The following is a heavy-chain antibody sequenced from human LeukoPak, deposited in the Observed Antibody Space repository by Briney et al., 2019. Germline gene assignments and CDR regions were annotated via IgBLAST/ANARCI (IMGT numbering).Heavy chain of an antibody. Sequence: GGSLRLSCAASGFTFSSYGMHWVRQAPGKGLEWVAVIWYDGSNKYYADSVKGRFTISRDNSKNTLYLQMNSLRAEDTAVYYCARGPYSSGWYFFPFDYWGQGTLVTVSS. V-gene: IGHV3-33*08. CDR2: IWYDGSNK. CDR1: GFTFSSYG. CDR3: ARGPYSSGWYFFPFDY. D-gene: IGHD6-19*01. J-gene: IGHJ4*02.